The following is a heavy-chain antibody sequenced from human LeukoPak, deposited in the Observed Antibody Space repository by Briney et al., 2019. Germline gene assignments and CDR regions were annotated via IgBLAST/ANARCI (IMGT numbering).Heavy chain of an antibody. CDR3: ARGAGTFDY. J-gene: IGHJ4*02. Sequence: GGSLRLSCAASGFTFSSYSMNWVRQAPGKGLEWVSYISSSSSTIYYADSVKGRFTISRDNAKNSLYLQMNSLRAEDTAVYYCARGAGTFDYWGQGTLVTVSS. D-gene: IGHD6-13*01. V-gene: IGHV3-48*04. CDR1: GFTFSSYS. CDR2: ISSSSSTI.